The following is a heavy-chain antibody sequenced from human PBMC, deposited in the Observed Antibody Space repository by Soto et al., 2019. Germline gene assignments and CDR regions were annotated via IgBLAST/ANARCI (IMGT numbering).Heavy chain of an antibody. CDR1: GGSISSYY. Sequence: SETLSLTCTVSGGSISSYYWSWIRQPPGKGLERIGYIYYSGITNYNPSLKSRVTISVDTSKNQFSLKLSSVTAADTAVYYCARRYSSSWDEYYFDYWGQGTLVTVSS. D-gene: IGHD6-13*01. CDR3: ARRYSSSWDEYYFDY. J-gene: IGHJ4*02. CDR2: IYYSGIT. V-gene: IGHV4-59*08.